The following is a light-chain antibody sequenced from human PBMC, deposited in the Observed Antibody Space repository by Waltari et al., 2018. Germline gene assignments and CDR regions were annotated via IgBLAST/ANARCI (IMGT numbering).Light chain of an antibody. Sequence: DIQMTQSPSSLSASVGDRVTITCRAGQNMFRYLNWYQHKPGRAPKRLIYDASSLQRGVPSRFAGSGSGTDFTLTISSLQPEDSATYYCQQCYTIPTFGGGTKVEIK. CDR2: DAS. V-gene: IGKV1-39*01. CDR1: QNMFRY. J-gene: IGKJ4*01. CDR3: QQCYTIPT.